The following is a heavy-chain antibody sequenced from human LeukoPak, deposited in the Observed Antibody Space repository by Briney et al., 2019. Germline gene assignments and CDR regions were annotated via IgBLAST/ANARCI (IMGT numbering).Heavy chain of an antibody. V-gene: IGHV4-4*07. CDR1: GGSISSYY. CDR2: VHTSGST. Sequence: PSETLSLTCTVSGGSISSYYWSWIRHPAGKGLEWIGRVHTSGSTNYNTSLKSRVTMSVDTSKTQFSLKLSSVTAAERAVYYGASDHSCVGGYYFYFMDVWGKGTTVTVSS. CDR3: ASDHSCVGGYYFYFMDV. D-gene: IGHD1-26*01. J-gene: IGHJ6*03.